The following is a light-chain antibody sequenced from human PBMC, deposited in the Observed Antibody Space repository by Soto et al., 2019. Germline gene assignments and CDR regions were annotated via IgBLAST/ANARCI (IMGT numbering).Light chain of an antibody. Sequence: EIVMTQSPSTLPVSPGERATLSCRASHSVSSNLAWYQKKPCQAPRFLIYGASTRATGIPARLSGSGSVTAFTLTIRSPQSEDFAVSYCQPYDNWPLCFGGGTTVEIK. J-gene: IGKJ4*01. V-gene: IGKV3-15*01. CDR2: GAS. CDR1: HSVSSN. CDR3: QPYDNWPLC.